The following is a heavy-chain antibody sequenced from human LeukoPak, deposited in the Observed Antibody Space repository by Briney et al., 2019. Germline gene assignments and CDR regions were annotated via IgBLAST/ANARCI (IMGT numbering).Heavy chain of an antibody. CDR3: ARVRGYYYYYGMDV. Sequence: SETLSLTCAVYGGSFSGYYWSWIRQPPGKGLEWIGEINHSGSTNYNPSLKSRVTISVDTSKNQLSLKLSSVTAADTAVYYCARVRGYYYYYGMDVWGQGTTVTVSS. CDR1: GGSFSGYY. D-gene: IGHD3-10*01. V-gene: IGHV4-34*01. J-gene: IGHJ6*02. CDR2: INHSGST.